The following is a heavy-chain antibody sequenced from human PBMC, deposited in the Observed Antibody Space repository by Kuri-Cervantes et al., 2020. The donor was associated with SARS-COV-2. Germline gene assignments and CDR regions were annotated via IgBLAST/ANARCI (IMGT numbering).Heavy chain of an antibody. CDR2: IYHSGST. CDR1: GYSISSGYY. J-gene: IGHJ6*03. D-gene: IGHD3/OR15-3a*01. V-gene: IGHV4-38-2*01. CDR3: ALRTLPWYYYYMDV. Sequence: SQTLSLTCAVSGYSISSGYYWGWIRQPPGKGLEWIGSIYHSGSTCYNPSLKSRVTISVDTSKNQFSLKLSSGTAADTAVYYCALRTLPWYYYYMDVWGKGTTVTVSS.